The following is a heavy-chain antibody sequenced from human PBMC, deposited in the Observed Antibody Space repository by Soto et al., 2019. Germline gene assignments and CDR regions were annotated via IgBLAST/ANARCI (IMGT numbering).Heavy chain of an antibody. J-gene: IGHJ4*02. V-gene: IGHV1-8*01. CDR3: ARPLCSSTRCGPYFFDS. Sequence: QVQLVQSGAEVKKPGASVKVSCKASGYTFTSNDINWVRQAPGQGPEWMGWMNPDNGKTGFAQKFQGRITMTRNTSISTGYMELSSLRSDDTAVYFCARPLCSSTRCGPYFFDSWGQGSLVTVSS. D-gene: IGHD2-2*01. CDR2: MNPDNGKT. CDR1: GYTFTSND.